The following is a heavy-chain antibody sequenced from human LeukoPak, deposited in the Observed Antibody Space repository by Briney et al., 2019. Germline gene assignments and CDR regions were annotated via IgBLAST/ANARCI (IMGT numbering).Heavy chain of an antibody. CDR3: ANGAVYHVYCPAA. CDR1: VFVFSTYT. D-gene: IGHD5/OR15-5a*01. Sequence: PGGALRLSSVASVFVFSTYTMCWVRQAPGKGREWVSSISSIGGSTYSADSVRGRFTISRDNSKNTLYLCVSSLRPEDTSLCYFANGAVYHVYCPAAWSEGTLVTVSS. V-gene: IGHV3-23*01. CDR2: ISSIGGST. J-gene: IGHJ5*02.